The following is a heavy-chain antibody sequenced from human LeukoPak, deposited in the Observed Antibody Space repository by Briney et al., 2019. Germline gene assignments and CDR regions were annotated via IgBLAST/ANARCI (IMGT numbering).Heavy chain of an antibody. CDR3: ARSGYSSSWYALDY. V-gene: IGHV3-21*01. CDR2: ISSSSSYI. D-gene: IGHD6-13*01. CDR1: GFTFSSYS. Sequence: AGGSLRLSCAASGFTFSSYSMNWVRQAPGKGLEWVSSISSSSSYIYYADSVKGRFTISRDNAKNSLYLRMNSLRAEDTAVYYCARSGYSSSWYALDYWGQGTLVTVSS. J-gene: IGHJ4*02.